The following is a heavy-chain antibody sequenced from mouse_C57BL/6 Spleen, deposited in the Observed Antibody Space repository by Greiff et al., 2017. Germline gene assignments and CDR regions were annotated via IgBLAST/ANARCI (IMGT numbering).Heavy chain of an antibody. CDR3: TDYYGSSPYYAMDY. V-gene: IGHV1-15*01. J-gene: IGHJ4*01. D-gene: IGHD1-1*01. CDR1: GYTFTDYE. CDR2: IDPETGGT. Sequence: VQLQQSGAELVRPGASVKLSCKASGYTFTDYEMHWVKQTHVHGLEWIGDIDPETGGTAYNQKFKGKAILTADKSSSTAYMELRSLKSEDSAVYYCTDYYGSSPYYAMDYWGQGTSVTVSS.